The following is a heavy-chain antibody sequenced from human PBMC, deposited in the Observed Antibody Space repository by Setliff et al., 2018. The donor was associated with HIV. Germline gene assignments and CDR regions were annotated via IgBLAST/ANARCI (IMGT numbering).Heavy chain of an antibody. CDR1: GFSFSSYW. CDR2: IKQDGSEK. CDR3: ARGPSGGNSLGY. D-gene: IGHD3-10*01. J-gene: IGHJ4*02. V-gene: IGHV3-7*03. Sequence: PGGSLRLSCAASGFSFSSYWMSWVRQAPGQGLEWVANIKQDGSEKYYVDSVKGRFSISRDSAKNSLYLQMNSLRAEDTAVYYCARGPSGGNSLGYWGQGTLVTVSS.